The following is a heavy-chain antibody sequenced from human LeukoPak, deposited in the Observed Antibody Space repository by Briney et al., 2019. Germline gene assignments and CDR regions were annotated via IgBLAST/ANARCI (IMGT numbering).Heavy chain of an antibody. V-gene: IGHV1-2*02. CDR3: AKDGGEYNYGYSDFDY. Sequence: GASVKVSCKASGYTFTGYFMHWVRQAPGQGLEWMGWINPNSGDTNYAQKFQGRVTMTRDTSISTAYMELSGLKSDDTAVYYCAKDGGEYNYGYSDFDYWGQGTLVTVSS. CDR2: INPNSGDT. J-gene: IGHJ4*02. CDR1: GYTFTGYF. D-gene: IGHD5-18*01.